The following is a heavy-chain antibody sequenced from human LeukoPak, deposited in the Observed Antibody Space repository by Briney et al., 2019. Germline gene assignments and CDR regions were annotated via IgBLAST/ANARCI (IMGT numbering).Heavy chain of an antibody. V-gene: IGHV3-7*01. Sequence: GGSLRLSCAASGFDFRNYWMSWVRQAPGKGLEWVANIKEDGSEKYYVDSVRGRISISRDNAKNSLYLQMNSLRAEDTAVYYCARVTVTTFSPTDYMDVWGKGTTVTISS. CDR3: ARVTVTTFSPTDYMDV. CDR1: GFDFRNYW. CDR2: IKEDGSEK. J-gene: IGHJ6*03. D-gene: IGHD4-17*01.